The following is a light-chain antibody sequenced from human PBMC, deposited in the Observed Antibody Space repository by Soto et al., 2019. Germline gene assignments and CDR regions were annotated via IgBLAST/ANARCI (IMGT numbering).Light chain of an antibody. CDR2: DAS. CDR1: QSIANY. J-gene: IGKJ1*01. Sequence: DIQVTLSPSSLSASIGDRVTITCRTSQSIANYLNWYQQKPGKAPKLLIYDASSLQSGVPSRFSGSGSGTDFTLTISSLQPEDFATYYCQQSYRTPRTFGPGTKVDIK. CDR3: QQSYRTPRT. V-gene: IGKV1-39*01.